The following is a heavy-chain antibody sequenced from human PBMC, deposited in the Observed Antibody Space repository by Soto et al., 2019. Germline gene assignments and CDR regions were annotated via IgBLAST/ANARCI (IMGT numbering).Heavy chain of an antibody. CDR1: GYTFTRSG. CDR2: ISAYNGNT. CDR3: ARGRGGSARYYYYGMDV. J-gene: IGHJ6*02. D-gene: IGHD2-15*01. V-gene: IGHV1-18*01. Sequence: ASVKVSCKASGYTFTRSGISWVRQAPGQGLEWMGWISAYNGNTNYAQKLQGRVTMTTDTSTSTAYMELRSLRSDDTAVYYCARGRGGSARYYYYGMDVWGQGTTVTVSS.